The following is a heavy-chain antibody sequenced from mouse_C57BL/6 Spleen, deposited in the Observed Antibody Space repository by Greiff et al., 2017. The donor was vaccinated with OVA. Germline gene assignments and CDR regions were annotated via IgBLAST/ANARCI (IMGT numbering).Heavy chain of an antibody. D-gene: IGHD1-1*01. CDR3: ARDSLYYYGSSGHFDV. Sequence: EVKVEESGGGLVKPGGSLKLSCAASGFTFSSYAMSWVRQTPEKRLEWVATISDGGSYTYYPDNVKGRFTISRDNAKNNLYLQMSHLKSEDTAMYYCARDSLYYYGSSGHFDVWGTGTTVTVSS. CDR1: GFTFSSYA. V-gene: IGHV5-4*01. CDR2: ISDGGSYT. J-gene: IGHJ1*03.